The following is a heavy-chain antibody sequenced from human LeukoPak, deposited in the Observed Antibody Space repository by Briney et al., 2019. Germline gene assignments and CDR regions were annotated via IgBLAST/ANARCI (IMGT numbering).Heavy chain of an antibody. J-gene: IGHJ3*02. CDR1: GFTFSSYG. CDR3: ARENFWSGYSPGAFDI. D-gene: IGHD3-3*01. CDR2: ISSNSYI. V-gene: IGHV3-21*01. Sequence: GGSLRLSCAASGFTFSSYGMNWVRQAPGKGLEWVSSISSNSYIYYADSVKGRLTISRDNAKNSLHLQVNSLRAEDTAVYYCARENFWSGYSPGAFDIWGQGTMVTVSS.